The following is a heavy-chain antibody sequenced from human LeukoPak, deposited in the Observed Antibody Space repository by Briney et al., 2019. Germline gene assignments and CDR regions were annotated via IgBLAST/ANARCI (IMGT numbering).Heavy chain of an antibody. CDR1: GFTFSSYA. J-gene: IGHJ5*02. CDR3: ASGKYRYGDNWFDP. V-gene: IGHV3-30*04. D-gene: IGHD5-18*01. Sequence: GGSLRLSCAAAGFTFSSYAMHWVRQAPGKGLEWVAVISYDGSNKYYADSVKGRFTISRDNSKNTLYLQMNSLRAEDTAVYFCASGKYRYGDNWFDPWGQGTLVTVSS. CDR2: ISYDGSNK.